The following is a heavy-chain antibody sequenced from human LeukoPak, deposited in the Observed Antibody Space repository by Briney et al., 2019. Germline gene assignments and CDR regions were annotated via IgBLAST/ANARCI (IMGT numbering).Heavy chain of an antibody. CDR2: INPNSGGT. V-gene: IGHV1-2*04. J-gene: IGHJ1*01. CDR1: GYTFTGYY. D-gene: IGHD6-6*01. CDR3: ARVKYSSSVQYFQH. Sequence: ASVKVSCKASGYTFTGYYMHWVRQAPGQGLEWMGWINPNSGGTNYAQKFQGWVTMTRDTSISTAYMELSRLRSDDTAVYYCARVKYSSSVQYFQHWGQGTLVTVSS.